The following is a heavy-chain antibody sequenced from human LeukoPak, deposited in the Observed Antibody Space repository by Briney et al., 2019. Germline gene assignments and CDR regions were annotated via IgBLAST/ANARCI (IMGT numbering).Heavy chain of an antibody. CDR3: AREGFWSGYYFSDY. D-gene: IGHD3-3*01. J-gene: IGHJ4*02. Sequence: SETLSLTCTVSGGSISSGDYYWSWIRQPPGKGLEWIGYIYYSGSTYYNPSLKSRVTISVDTSKNQFSLKLSSVTAADTAVYYCAREGFWSGYYFSDYWGQGTLVTVSS. CDR2: IYYSGST. CDR1: GGSISSGDYY. V-gene: IGHV4-30-4*08.